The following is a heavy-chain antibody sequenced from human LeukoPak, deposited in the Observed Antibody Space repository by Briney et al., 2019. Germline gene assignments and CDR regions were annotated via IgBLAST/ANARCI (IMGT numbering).Heavy chain of an antibody. D-gene: IGHD3-22*01. Sequence: PSETLCLTCSVSGGSISSSSYYWGWIRQAPGRGLEWIANIYYSGSTYYSPSLKSRVTISVDTSKNQFSLKLNSVTAADTAVYYCARQFYESRSPHAKYFQQWGQGTLVTVSS. CDR1: GGSISSSSYY. V-gene: IGHV4-39*01. J-gene: IGHJ1*01. CDR3: ARQFYESRSPHAKYFQQ. CDR2: IYYSGST.